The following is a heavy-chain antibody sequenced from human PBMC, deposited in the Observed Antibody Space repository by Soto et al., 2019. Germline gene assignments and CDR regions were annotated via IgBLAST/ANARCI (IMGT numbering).Heavy chain of an antibody. D-gene: IGHD2-2*01. J-gene: IGHJ6*02. CDR2: INPSGGST. Sequence: ASVKVSCKASGYTFTSYYMHWVRQAPGQGLEWMGIINPSGGSTSYAQKFQGRVTMTRDTSTSTVYMELSSLRSEDTAVYYCARDGPYCSSTSCPHARKQLVFSYYYYGMDVWGQGTTVTVSS. V-gene: IGHV1-46*01. CDR3: ARDGPYCSSTSCPHARKQLVFSYYYYGMDV. CDR1: GYTFTSYY.